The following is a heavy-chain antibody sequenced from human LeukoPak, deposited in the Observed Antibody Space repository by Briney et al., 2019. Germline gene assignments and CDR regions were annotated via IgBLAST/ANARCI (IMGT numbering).Heavy chain of an antibody. Sequence: GGSLRLSCAASGFTFSDYYMSWIRQAPGKGLEWVSYISRSSSILYYADSVKGRFTISRDNAKNSLYLQMNSLRDEDTAVYYCARDHSSSWTFDYWGQGTLVTVSS. J-gene: IGHJ4*02. V-gene: IGHV3-11*04. CDR2: ISRSSSIL. CDR1: GFTFSDYY. D-gene: IGHD6-13*01. CDR3: ARDHSSSWTFDY.